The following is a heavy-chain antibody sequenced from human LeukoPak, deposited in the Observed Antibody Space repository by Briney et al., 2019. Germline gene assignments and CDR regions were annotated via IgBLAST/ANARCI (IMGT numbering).Heavy chain of an antibody. V-gene: IGHV4-59*12. Sequence: SETLSLTCTVSGGSISSYYWSWIRQPPGKGLEWIGYIYYSGSTYYNPSLKSRVTISVDTSKNQFSLKLSSVAAADTAVYYCARDAYYDSSALTGFDYWGQGTLVTVSS. CDR3: ARDAYYDSSALTGFDY. J-gene: IGHJ4*02. CDR2: IYYSGST. CDR1: GGSISSYY. D-gene: IGHD3-22*01.